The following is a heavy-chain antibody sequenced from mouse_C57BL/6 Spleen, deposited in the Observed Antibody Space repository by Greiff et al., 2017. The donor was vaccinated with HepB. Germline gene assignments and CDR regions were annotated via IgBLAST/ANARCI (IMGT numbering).Heavy chain of an antibody. CDR2: IWTGGGT. CDR3: ARIDSSGLYYAMDY. V-gene: IGHV2-9-1*01. Sequence: VQLQQSGPGLVAPSQSLSITCTVSGFSLTSYAISWVRQPPGKGLEWLGVIWTGGGTNYNSALKSRLSISKDNSKSQVFLKMNSLQTDDTARYYCARIDSSGLYYAMDYWGQGTSVTVSS. CDR1: GFSLTSYA. D-gene: IGHD3-2*02. J-gene: IGHJ4*01.